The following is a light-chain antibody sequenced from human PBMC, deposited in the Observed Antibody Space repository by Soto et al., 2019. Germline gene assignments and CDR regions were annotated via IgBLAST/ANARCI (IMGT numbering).Light chain of an antibody. CDR1: QSISKY. V-gene: IGKV1-39*01. CDR2: AAS. CDR3: QQYSDFWT. J-gene: IGKJ1*01. Sequence: DIRMTQSPSSLSASVGDRVTITCRASQSISKYLNWYQHKAGKVPTLLIYAASILESGVSDRFSGSGYGTEFTLTISSLQPEDFTTYYCQQYSDFWTFGPGTKVDIK.